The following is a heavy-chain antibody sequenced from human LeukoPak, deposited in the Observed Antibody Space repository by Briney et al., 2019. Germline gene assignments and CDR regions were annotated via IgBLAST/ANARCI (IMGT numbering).Heavy chain of an antibody. J-gene: IGHJ4*02. CDR3: AILRFDFWSGYTHPYFDY. Sequence: SETLSLTCTVSGGSISSSSYSWGRIRQPRGKGLEWIVSIYDSGTSYYNPSLKRRVTISVHTSKIQFSLKLSSVAATDTAVYFCAILRFDFWSGYTHPYFDYWGQGTLVTVSS. D-gene: IGHD3-3*01. CDR2: IYDSGTS. V-gene: IGHV4-39*01. CDR1: GGSISSSSYS.